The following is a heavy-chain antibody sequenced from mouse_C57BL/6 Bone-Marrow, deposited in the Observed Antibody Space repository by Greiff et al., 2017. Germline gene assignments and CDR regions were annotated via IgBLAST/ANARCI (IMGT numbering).Heavy chain of an antibody. J-gene: IGHJ3*01. D-gene: IGHD2-3*01. CDR2: IYPGSGNT. CDR1: GYTFTDYY. V-gene: IGHV1-76*01. CDR3: AIGWLRFAY. Sequence: QVQLQQSGAELVRPGASVKLSCKASGYTFTDYYINWVKQRPGQGLEWIARIYPGSGNTYYNEKFKGKATMTAEKSSSTAYMLLSSLTSEDSAVYFCAIGWLRFAYWGQGTLVTVSS.